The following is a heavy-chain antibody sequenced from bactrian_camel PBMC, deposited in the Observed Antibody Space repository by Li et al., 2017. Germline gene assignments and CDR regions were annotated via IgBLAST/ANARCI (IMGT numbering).Heavy chain of an antibody. D-gene: IGHD4*01. CDR2: ISSAGII. CDR1: RYIFSRCG. J-gene: IGHJ4*01. V-gene: IGHV3S53*01. CDR3: AACFRAEGTMAQAAY. Sequence: QLVESGGGSVQPGGSLKLSCAASRYIFSRCGMGWYRQGPGKERELVSIISSAGIIRYADSVKGRFTISQDNAANTLYLQMNNLKTEDTAVYYCAACFRAEGTMAQAAYWGQGTQVTVS.